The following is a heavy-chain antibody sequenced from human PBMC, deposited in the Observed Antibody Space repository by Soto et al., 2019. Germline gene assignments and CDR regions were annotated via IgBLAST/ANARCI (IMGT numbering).Heavy chain of an antibody. J-gene: IGHJ3*02. Sequence: QVQLVQSGAQVKKPGASVKVSCKASGYTFTLYTIHWVRQAPGQRLEWMGWIHAGNGYTKYSQNFQGRVTITRDKSTSTVYMEMTSLTSQDTGVFDCARVQYSGNDLKLAVDIWGQGTTVTVSS. D-gene: IGHD5-12*01. V-gene: IGHV1-3*01. CDR3: ARVQYSGNDLKLAVDI. CDR1: GYTFTLYT. CDR2: IHAGNGYT.